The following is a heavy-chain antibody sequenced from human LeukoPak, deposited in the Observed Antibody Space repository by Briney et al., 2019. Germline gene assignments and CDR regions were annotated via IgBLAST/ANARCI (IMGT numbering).Heavy chain of an antibody. V-gene: IGHV1-69*06. CDR1: GGTFSSYA. J-gene: IGHJ6*03. D-gene: IGHD2-2*01. Sequence: SVKVSCKASGGTFSSYAISWVRQAPGQGLEWMGRIIPIFGTANYAQKFQGRVTITADKSTSTAYMEPSSLRSEDTAVYYCARDSPIVVVPAATGIYYMDVWGKGTTVTVSS. CDR2: IIPIFGTA. CDR3: ARDSPIVVVPAATGIYYMDV.